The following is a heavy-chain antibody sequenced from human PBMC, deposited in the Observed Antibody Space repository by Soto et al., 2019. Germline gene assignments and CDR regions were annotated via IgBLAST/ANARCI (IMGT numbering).Heavy chain of an antibody. CDR1: GFSLSTSGVC. J-gene: IGHJ5*02. Sequence: QITLKESGPTLVKPTQTLTLTCTFSGFSLSTSGVCVGWIRQPPGKALEWLALIYWDDDKRYSPSLKSRLTNTKDTTKNQVVLTMTSMDPVDTATYYCAHYSSWYMMSAKRNNWFDPWGQGTLVTVSS. CDR2: IYWDDDK. CDR3: AHYSSWYMMSAKRNNWFDP. V-gene: IGHV2-5*02. D-gene: IGHD6-13*01.